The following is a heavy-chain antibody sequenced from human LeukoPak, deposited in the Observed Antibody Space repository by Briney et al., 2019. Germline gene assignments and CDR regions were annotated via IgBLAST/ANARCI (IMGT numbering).Heavy chain of an antibody. CDR3: ARSFGGYDK. D-gene: IGHD5-12*01. CDR1: GFTFSTYW. Sequence: GGSLRLSCAASGFTFSTYWMHWVRQAPGKGLVWVSRINDVGNSTTYADTVNGRFTISRDNVKNTLYLQMNSLRAEDTAVYYCARSFGGYDKWGQGTLVTVSS. CDR2: INDVGNST. J-gene: IGHJ4*02. V-gene: IGHV3-74*03.